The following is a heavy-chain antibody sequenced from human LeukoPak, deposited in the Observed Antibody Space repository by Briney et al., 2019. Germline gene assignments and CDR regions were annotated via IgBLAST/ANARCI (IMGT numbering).Heavy chain of an antibody. CDR3: ARSQLDAYCGGDCYYDY. D-gene: IGHD2-21*01. CDR1: GGSISSGSYY. V-gene: IGHV4-61*02. J-gene: IGHJ4*02. Sequence: SETLSLTCTVSGGSISSGSYYWSWIRQPAGKGLEWIGRIYTCGSTNYNPSLKSRVTISVDTSKNQFSLKLSSVTAADTAVYYCARSQLDAYCGGDCYYDYWGQGTLVTVSS. CDR2: IYTCGST.